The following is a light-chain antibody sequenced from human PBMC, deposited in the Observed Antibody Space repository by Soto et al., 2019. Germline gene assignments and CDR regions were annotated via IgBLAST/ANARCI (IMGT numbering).Light chain of an antibody. V-gene: IGKV3-15*01. J-gene: IGKJ4*01. Sequence: ETVLTQSPATLSLSPGESATLSCRASQSVSTYLAWYQQKPGQAPRLLIYDASNRATGIPARFSGSGSGTESTLTISSLQSEDFAVYYCQHYNNWPLTFGGGTKVDVK. CDR2: DAS. CDR1: QSVSTY. CDR3: QHYNNWPLT.